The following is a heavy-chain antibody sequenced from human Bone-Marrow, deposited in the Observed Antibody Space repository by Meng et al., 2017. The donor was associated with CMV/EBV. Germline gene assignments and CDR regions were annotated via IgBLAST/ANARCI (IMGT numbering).Heavy chain of an antibody. D-gene: IGHD4-11*01. J-gene: IGHJ1*01. CDR2: ISAYNGNT. V-gene: IGHV1-18*01. CDR3: ARDCPPDSSTCGDFQH. CDR1: GYTFTSYG. Sequence: GESLKISCKASGYTFTSYGISWVRQAPGQGLEWMGWISAYNGNTNYAQKLQGRVTMTTDTSTSTAYMELRSLRSDDTAVYYCARDCPPDSSTCGDFQHWGQGTLVTVSS.